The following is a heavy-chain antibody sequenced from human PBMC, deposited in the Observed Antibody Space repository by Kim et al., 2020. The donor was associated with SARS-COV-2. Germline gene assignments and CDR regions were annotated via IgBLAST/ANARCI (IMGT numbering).Heavy chain of an antibody. V-gene: IGHV3-23*01. J-gene: IGHJ4*02. Sequence: YYADFVKGRFTISRDNSENTLYLQMNSLRAEDTAVYYCAKDGPTVASSDYWGQGTLVTVSS. D-gene: IGHD2-15*01. CDR3: AKDGPTVASSDY.